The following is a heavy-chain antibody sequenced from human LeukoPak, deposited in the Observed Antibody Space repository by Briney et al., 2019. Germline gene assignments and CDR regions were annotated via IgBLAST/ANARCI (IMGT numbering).Heavy chain of an antibody. CDR2: TSYDGSNK. CDR1: GFTFSYFA. V-gene: IGHV3-30-3*01. J-gene: IGHJ4*02. D-gene: IGHD2-15*01. CDR3: GRDLHSGCLDY. Sequence: GGSLRLSCAACGFTFSYFAMHWVRQAPGKGLEWLAVTSYDGSNKYYADSVKGRFTISRDNSNNTLFLQMDSLRPEDTAVYYCGRDLHSGCLDYWGQGTLVTVSS.